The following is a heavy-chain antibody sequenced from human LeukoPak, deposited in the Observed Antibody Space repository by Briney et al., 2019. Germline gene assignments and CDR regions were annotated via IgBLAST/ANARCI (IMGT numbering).Heavy chain of an antibody. Sequence: GSSVKVSFKASGGTFNSYAISWGRPAPGQGLAWRGGIIPIFGTANYAQKFQGRVTITTDESTSTAYMELSSLRSEDTAVYYCAFSMAAFYYYYYYMDVWGKGTTVTVSS. V-gene: IGHV1-69*05. J-gene: IGHJ6*03. CDR1: GGTFNSYA. D-gene: IGHD6-6*01. CDR2: IIPIFGTA. CDR3: AFSMAAFYYYYYYMDV.